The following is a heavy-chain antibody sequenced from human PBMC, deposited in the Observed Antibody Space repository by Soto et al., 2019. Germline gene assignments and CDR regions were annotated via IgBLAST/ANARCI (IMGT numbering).Heavy chain of an antibody. CDR1: GFTFNNFA. CDR2: ISSDGDLR. Sequence: EVHLLGSGGDLVKPGGSLRLSCEVSGFTFNNFAMSWVRRSPGKGLEWVSTISSDGDLRHYAGSVKGRFTISRDNSKSSLFLQMNSLRAEDTALYFCAKVRQRFLDILTGATNFDSWGQGTLVTVSS. J-gene: IGHJ4*02. D-gene: IGHD3-9*01. CDR3: AKVRQRFLDILTGATNFDS. V-gene: IGHV3-23*01.